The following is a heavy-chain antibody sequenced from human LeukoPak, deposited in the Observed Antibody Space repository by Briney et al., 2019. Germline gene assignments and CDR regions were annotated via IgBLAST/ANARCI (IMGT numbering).Heavy chain of an antibody. Sequence: ASVKVSCKASGYTFTSYDINWVRQATGQGLEWMGWMNPNSGNTGYAQKFQGRVTITRNTSISTAYMELSSLRSEDTAVYYCARGDYYGSGSYSAAFDIWGQGTMVTVSS. CDR1: GYTFTSYD. J-gene: IGHJ3*02. V-gene: IGHV1-8*01. CDR3: ARGDYYGSGSYSAAFDI. D-gene: IGHD3-10*01. CDR2: MNPNSGNT.